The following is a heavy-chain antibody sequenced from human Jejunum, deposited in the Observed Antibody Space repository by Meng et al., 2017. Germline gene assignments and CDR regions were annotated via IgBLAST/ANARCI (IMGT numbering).Heavy chain of an antibody. J-gene: IGHJ4*02. D-gene: IGHD3-10*02. CDR2: IQHSGST. CDR1: GDSITSGSYY. V-gene: IGHV4-39*01. CDR3: ARLTYVRYFDY. Sequence: QLQLQESGPGLVNPSETLSLTCTVSGDSITSGSYYWAWIRQPPGTGLEWIGSIQHSGSTYYNPSLKSRVSLSVDRSKNQFSLNLNSVAAADTAVYYCARLTYVRYFDYWGQGTLVTVSS.